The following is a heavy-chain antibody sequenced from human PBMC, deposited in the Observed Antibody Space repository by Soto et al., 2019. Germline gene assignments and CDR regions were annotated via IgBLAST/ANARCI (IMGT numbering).Heavy chain of an antibody. D-gene: IGHD3-10*01. V-gene: IGHV3-33*01. J-gene: IGHJ6*02. Sequence: ESGGGVVQPGRSLRLSCAASGFTFSSYGMHWVRQAPGKGLEWVAVIWYDGSNKYYADSVKGRFTISRDNSKNTLYLQMNSLRAEDTAVYYCARDEWLGELDYYYGMDVWGQGTTVTVSS. CDR3: ARDEWLGELDYYYGMDV. CDR1: GFTFSSYG. CDR2: IWYDGSNK.